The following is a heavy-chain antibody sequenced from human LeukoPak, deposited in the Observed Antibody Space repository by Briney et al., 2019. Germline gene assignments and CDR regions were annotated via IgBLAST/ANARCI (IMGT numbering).Heavy chain of an antibody. V-gene: IGHV3-7*01. CDR2: INQDGSEK. Sequence: PGGSLRLSCAASGFTFSSYWMSWVRQAPGKGLEWVANINQDGSEKYDVDSVKGRFTISRDNAKNSLYLQMNSLRAEDTAVYYCAREGCSGGSCYHNWFDPWGQGTLSPSPQ. CDR3: AREGCSGGSCYHNWFDP. J-gene: IGHJ5*02. D-gene: IGHD2-15*01. CDR1: GFTFSSYW.